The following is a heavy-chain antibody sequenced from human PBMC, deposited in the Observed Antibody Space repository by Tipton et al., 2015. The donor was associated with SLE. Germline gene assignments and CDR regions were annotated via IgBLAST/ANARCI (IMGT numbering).Heavy chain of an antibody. Sequence: TLSLTCAVYGASFSGYYWSWVRQTPGKGLEWIGEISHTRSTNYNPSLKSRSTMSLDTSKNQFSLKLTSVTAADTAVYYCARGPPFMEWERNWFDPWGQGTQVTVSS. D-gene: IGHD3-3*02. CDR3: ARGPPFMEWERNWFDP. V-gene: IGHV4-34*01. CDR2: ISHTRST. CDR1: GASFSGYY. J-gene: IGHJ5*02.